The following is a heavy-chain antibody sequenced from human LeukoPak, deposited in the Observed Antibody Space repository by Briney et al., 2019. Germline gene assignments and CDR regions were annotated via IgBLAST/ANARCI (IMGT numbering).Heavy chain of an antibody. D-gene: IGHD3-10*01. CDR2: IYNDGRT. CDR3: ARGQIYGTGSYFFDH. J-gene: IGHJ4*02. V-gene: IGHV3-66*01. CDR1: GFTLTSKH. Sequence: GGSLRLSCAASGFTLTSKHMSWVRQTPGQGRLEWVSVIYNDGRTFYTGSVTGRFTISRDSSKNTLYLQMNSLRVEDTAVYYCARGQIYGTGSYFFDHWGQGTQVTVSS.